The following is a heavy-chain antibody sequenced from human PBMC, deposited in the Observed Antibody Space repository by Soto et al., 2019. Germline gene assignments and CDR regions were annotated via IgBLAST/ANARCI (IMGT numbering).Heavy chain of an antibody. CDR3: ARISAYSSGWYTYYFDY. D-gene: IGHD6-13*01. CDR2: FFYGGTS. Sequence: QVQLQESGPWLVKPSETLSLTCTVSGGSTSSYYWGWIRQPPGKALEWIGYFFYGGTSNYNPSLKSRVTISGDTSENQLSLRLSSVTAADTAVYYCARISAYSSGWYTYYFDYWGQGILVTVSS. J-gene: IGHJ4*02. V-gene: IGHV4-59*01. CDR1: GGSTSSYY.